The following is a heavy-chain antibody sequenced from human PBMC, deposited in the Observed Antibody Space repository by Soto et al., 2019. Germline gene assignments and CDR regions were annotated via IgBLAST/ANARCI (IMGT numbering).Heavy chain of an antibody. CDR1: GFTFSSYW. CDR3: ARISQGTYCRGGNCYSDY. CDR2: INGDGIST. J-gene: IGHJ4*02. V-gene: IGHV3-74*01. Sequence: GGSLRLSCAASGFTFSSYWMHWVRQDPEKGLVWVSRINGDGISTSYADSVKGRFTISRDNAKDTLYLHMNSLGAEDTAVYYCARISQGTYCRGGNCYSDYWGQGSLVTVSS. D-gene: IGHD2-15*01.